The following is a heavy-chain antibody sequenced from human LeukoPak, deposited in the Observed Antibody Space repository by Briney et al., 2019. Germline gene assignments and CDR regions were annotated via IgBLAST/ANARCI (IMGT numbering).Heavy chain of an antibody. D-gene: IGHD3-3*01. V-gene: IGHV3-21*01. CDR1: GFTFSSYA. CDR3: ARGSYDFWSGYSGFDP. Sequence: GGSLRLSCAASGFTFSSYAMNWVRQAPGKGLEWVSAISGSASSTYYADSVKGRFTISRDNAKNSLYLQMNSLRAEDTAVYYCARGSYDFWSGYSGFDPWGQGTLVTVSS. CDR2: ISGSASST. J-gene: IGHJ5*02.